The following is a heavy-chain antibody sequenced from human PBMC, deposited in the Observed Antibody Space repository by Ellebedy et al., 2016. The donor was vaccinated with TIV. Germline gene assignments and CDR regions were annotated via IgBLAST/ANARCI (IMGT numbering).Heavy chain of an antibody. CDR2: IYTSGST. J-gene: IGHJ6*02. Sequence: SETLSLTXTVSGGSISSSSYYWGWIRQPPGKGLEWIGRIYTSGSTNYNPSLKSRVTISVDTSKNQFSLKLSSVTAADTAVYYCARGQGRWAGTNYYYGMDVWGQGTTVTVSS. CDR1: GGSISSSSYY. CDR3: ARGQGRWAGTNYYYGMDV. V-gene: IGHV4-61*05. D-gene: IGHD6-19*01.